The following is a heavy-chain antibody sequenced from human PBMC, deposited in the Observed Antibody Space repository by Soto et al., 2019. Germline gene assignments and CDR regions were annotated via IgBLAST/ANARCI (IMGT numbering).Heavy chain of an antibody. CDR1: GFTFSNAW. CDR2: ITSKTGCGTT. Sequence: EVQLVESGGGLVKPGGSLRLSCAASGFTFSNAWLNWVRQAPGKGLEWVGRITSKTGCGTTDYAAPVKSTFTISRDDSKNTLYLHTNGLKTEDTAVYYCATDWGQHWGQGTLVTVSS. D-gene: IGHD3-16*01. J-gene: IGHJ1*01. CDR3: ATDWGQH. V-gene: IGHV3-15*07.